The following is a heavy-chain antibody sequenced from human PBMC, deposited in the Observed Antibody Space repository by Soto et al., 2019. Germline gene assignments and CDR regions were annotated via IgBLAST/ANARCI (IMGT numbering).Heavy chain of an antibody. CDR2: IWNDGSNE. V-gene: IGHV3-33*01. CDR1: GFNFSSYG. D-gene: IGHD3-22*01. J-gene: IGHJ4*02. Sequence: GGSLRLSCEASGFNFSSYGMHWVRQAPGKGLEWVAIIWNDGSNEYYADSAKGRFTISRDNSKNTVYLQVSKLRAEDTAVYFCARDQTDSGGYSDSWGQGTLVTVSS. CDR3: ARDQTDSGGYSDS.